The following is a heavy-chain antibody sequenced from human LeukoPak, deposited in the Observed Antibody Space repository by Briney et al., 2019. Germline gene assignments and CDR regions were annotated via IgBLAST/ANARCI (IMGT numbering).Heavy chain of an antibody. V-gene: IGHV1-2*02. D-gene: IGHD2-21*02. CDR1: GYIFTDHY. CDR3: ARDSLVYCGGDCYFDY. J-gene: IGHJ4*02. Sequence: ASVKVSCEASGYIFTDHYIHWVRQAPGEGLEWMGWINPNSGGTSYAQKFQGRVTMTRNTSISTVYMELSRLISDDTAVYYCARDSLVYCGGDCYFDYWGQGTLVTVSS. CDR2: INPNSGGT.